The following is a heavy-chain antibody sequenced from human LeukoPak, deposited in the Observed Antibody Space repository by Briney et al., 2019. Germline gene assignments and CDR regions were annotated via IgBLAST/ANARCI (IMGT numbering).Heavy chain of an antibody. J-gene: IGHJ4*02. CDR1: GFTFSAYW. D-gene: IGHD6-19*01. Sequence: GGSLRLSCAASGFTFSAYWMHWVRQVPGKGLVWVLHINSDGSTTTYADSVKGRFTISRDNAKNTLFLQMKSLRAEDTAVYYCARGPYSSGSSADYWGQGTLVTVSS. V-gene: IGHV3-74*01. CDR3: ARGPYSSGSSADY. CDR2: INSDGSTT.